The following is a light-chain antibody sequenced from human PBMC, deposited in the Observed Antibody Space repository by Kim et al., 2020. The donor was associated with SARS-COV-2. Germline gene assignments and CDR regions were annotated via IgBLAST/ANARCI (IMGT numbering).Light chain of an antibody. Sequence: SSELTQDPAVSVALGQTVRITCQGDSLRNYYATWYQQKPGQAPVLVIYDGNTRPSGIPDRFSGSRSGNTASLTITGAQAEDEADYYCNSRDSSGDHSWVFGGGTQLTVL. CDR2: DGN. CDR1: SLRNYY. J-gene: IGLJ3*02. V-gene: IGLV3-19*01. CDR3: NSRDSSGDHSWV.